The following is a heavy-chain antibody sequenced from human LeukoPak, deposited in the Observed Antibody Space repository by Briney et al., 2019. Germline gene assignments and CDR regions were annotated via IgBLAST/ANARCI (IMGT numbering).Heavy chain of an antibody. Sequence: SETLSLTCTISGGSVSDYYWSWIRQPPGKGLEWIGYIYYSGSTNYNPSLKSRVTISVDTSKNQFSLKLSSVTAADTAVYYCARGESEYYFDYWGQGTLVTVSS. D-gene: IGHD3-10*01. J-gene: IGHJ4*02. CDR1: GGSVSDYY. CDR3: ARGESEYYFDY. CDR2: IYYSGST. V-gene: IGHV4-59*02.